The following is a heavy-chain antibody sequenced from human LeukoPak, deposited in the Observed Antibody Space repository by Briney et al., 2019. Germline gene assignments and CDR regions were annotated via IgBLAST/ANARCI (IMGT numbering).Heavy chain of an antibody. CDR3: AHPTEYSSSWYGNWFDP. CDR2: ISGSGGST. J-gene: IGHJ5*02. D-gene: IGHD6-13*01. CDR1: GFTFSSYG. Sequence: GGSLRLSCAASGFTFSSYGMSWVRQAPGKGLEWVSAISGSGGSTYYADSVKGRFTISRDNSKNALYLQMNSLRAEDTAVYYCAHPTEYSSSWYGNWFDPWGQGTLVTVSS. V-gene: IGHV3-23*01.